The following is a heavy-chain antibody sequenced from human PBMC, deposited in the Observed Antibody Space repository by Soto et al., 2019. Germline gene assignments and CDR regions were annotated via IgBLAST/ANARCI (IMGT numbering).Heavy chain of an antibody. V-gene: IGHV1-69*13. CDR2: IIPIFGTA. Sequence: SVKVSCKASGGTFSSYAISWVRQAPGQGLEWMGGIIPIFGTANYAQKFQGRVTITADESTSTAYMELSSLRSEDTAVYYCARDRVVAAANWFDPWGQGTLVTVYS. CDR1: GGTFSSYA. CDR3: ARDRVVAAANWFDP. D-gene: IGHD2-15*01. J-gene: IGHJ5*02.